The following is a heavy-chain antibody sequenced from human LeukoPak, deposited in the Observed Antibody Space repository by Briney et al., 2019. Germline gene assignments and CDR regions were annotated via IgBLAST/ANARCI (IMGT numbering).Heavy chain of an antibody. Sequence: PGRSLRLSCAASGFTFSSYAMHWVRQAPGKGLEWVAAISYDGSNKYYADSVKGRFTISRDNSKNTLYLQMNSLRAEDTAVYYCAKAWGYCSGGRATCYFDYWGQGTLVTVSS. V-gene: IGHV3-30*04. CDR2: ISYDGSNK. CDR3: AKAWGYCSGGRATCYFDY. J-gene: IGHJ4*02. D-gene: IGHD2-15*01. CDR1: GFTFSSYA.